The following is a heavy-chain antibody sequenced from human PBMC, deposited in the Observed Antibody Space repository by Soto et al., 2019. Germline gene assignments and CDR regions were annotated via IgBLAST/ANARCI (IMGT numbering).Heavy chain of an antibody. CDR1: GGSISSGDYY. CDR2: IYYSGST. CDR3: ARVDEMATIDN. J-gene: IGHJ4*02. V-gene: IGHV4-30-4*01. Sequence: QVQLQESGPGLVKPSQTLSLTCTVSGGSISSGDYYWSWIRQPPGKGLEWIGYIYYSGSTYYNPSLKRRVPISVDTSKTQLSLKLSSVTAADTAVYYCARVDEMATIDNWGQGTLVTVSS. D-gene: IGHD5-12*01.